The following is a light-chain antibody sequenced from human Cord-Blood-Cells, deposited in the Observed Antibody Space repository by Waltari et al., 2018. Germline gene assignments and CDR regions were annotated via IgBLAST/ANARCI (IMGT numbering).Light chain of an antibody. CDR3: LLSYSGAWV. Sequence: QAVVTQEPSLTVSPGGTVTLTCGSSTGAVTSGHYPYWFQQKPAQTPMTLMYDTSNKHPGTLSRFSGSLLGGKAALPLSGAQPEDEADYYCLLSYSGAWVFGGGTKLTVL. J-gene: IGLJ3*02. V-gene: IGLV7-46*01. CDR1: TGAVTSGHY. CDR2: DTS.